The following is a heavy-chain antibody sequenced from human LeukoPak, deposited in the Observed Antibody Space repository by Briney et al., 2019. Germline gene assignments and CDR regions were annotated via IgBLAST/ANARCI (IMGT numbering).Heavy chain of an antibody. J-gene: IGHJ4*02. CDR2: ISAYNGNT. CDR3: ARDGTRAYYYDSSGYCNY. D-gene: IGHD3-22*01. V-gene: IGHV1-18*01. CDR1: GYTFTSYG. Sequence: ASVKVSCKASGYTFTSYGISWVRQAPGQGLEWMGWISAYNGNTNYAQKLQGRVTMTTDTSTSTAYMELRSLRSDDTAVYYCARDGTRAYYYDSSGYCNYWGQGTLVTVSS.